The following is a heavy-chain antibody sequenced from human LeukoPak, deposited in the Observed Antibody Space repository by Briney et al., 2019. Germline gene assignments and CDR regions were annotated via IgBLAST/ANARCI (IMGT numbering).Heavy chain of an antibody. V-gene: IGHV1-69*05. J-gene: IGHJ4*02. CDR2: IIPIFGTA. CDR1: GGTFSSYA. Sequence: ASVKVSCKASGGTFSSYAISWVRQAPGQGLEWMGRIIPIFGTANYAQKFQGRVTITTDESTSTAYMELSSLRSEDTAVYYCARVDTAMGVYRGQGTLVTVSS. D-gene: IGHD5-18*01. CDR3: ARVDTAMGVY.